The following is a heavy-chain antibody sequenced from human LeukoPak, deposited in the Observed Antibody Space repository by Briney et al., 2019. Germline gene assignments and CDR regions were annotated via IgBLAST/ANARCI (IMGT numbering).Heavy chain of an antibody. CDR1: GFTFSSYG. CDR3: ARDRTARIQGGYFDF. Sequence: GGSLRLSCAASGFTFSSYGMHWVRQAPGKGLEWVAVIWYDGSNKYYADSVKGRFTISRDNPKNTLYLQMNGLRAEDTAVYYCARDRTARIQGGYFDFWGQGALLTVSS. D-gene: IGHD1-26*01. J-gene: IGHJ4*02. V-gene: IGHV3-33*01. CDR2: IWYDGSNK.